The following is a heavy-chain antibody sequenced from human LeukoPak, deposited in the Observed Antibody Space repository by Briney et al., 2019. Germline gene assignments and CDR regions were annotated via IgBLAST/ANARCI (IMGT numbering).Heavy chain of an antibody. D-gene: IGHD2-15*01. Sequence: SETLSLTCAVYGGSFSSSNYYWGWIRQPPGKGLEWIGTIYYSGTTYYNPSLESRVTIFEDTSKNQFSLMLTSVTAADTAVYYCARQISDYYYYYMDVWGKGTTVTVSS. CDR1: GGSFSSSNYY. V-gene: IGHV4-39*01. J-gene: IGHJ6*03. CDR2: IYYSGTT. CDR3: ARQISDYYYYYMDV.